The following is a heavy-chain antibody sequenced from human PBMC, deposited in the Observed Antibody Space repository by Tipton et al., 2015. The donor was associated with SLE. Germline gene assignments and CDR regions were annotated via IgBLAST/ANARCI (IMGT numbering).Heavy chain of an antibody. CDR2: IYYSGST. V-gene: IGHV4-59*08. CDR3: ARTLDTLDI. CDR1: GASVSSYY. Sequence: TLSLTCSVSGASVSSYYWSWIRQPPGKGLEWIGFIYYSGSTNYNPSLMSRVAISMDTSKNQFSLKLTSVTAADTAMYYCARTLDTLDIWGQGTMVTVSS. J-gene: IGHJ3*02.